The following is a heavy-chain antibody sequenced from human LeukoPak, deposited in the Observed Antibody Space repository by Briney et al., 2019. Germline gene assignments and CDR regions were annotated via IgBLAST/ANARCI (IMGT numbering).Heavy chain of an antibody. CDR1: GGTFSSYA. Sequence: ASVKVSCKASGGTFSSYAISWVRQAPGQRLESMGWINGGNGNTKYSQKFQGSVTISRDTSASTAYMELRSLRSDDTAVYYCARDGYSSSSDNWFDPWGQGTLVTVSS. CDR3: ARDGYSSSSDNWFDP. J-gene: IGHJ5*02. D-gene: IGHD6-6*01. V-gene: IGHV1-3*01. CDR2: INGGNGNT.